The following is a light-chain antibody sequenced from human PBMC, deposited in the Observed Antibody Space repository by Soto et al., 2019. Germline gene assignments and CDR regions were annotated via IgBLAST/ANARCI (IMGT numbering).Light chain of an antibody. CDR2: SAS. CDR3: QQYGNSPYT. V-gene: IGKV3-20*01. Sequence: EIVLTQSPGTLSLSPGEGATLSCRASQSVSSNFLAWYQQKPGQAPRLLMYSASSRATDIPDRFSGSGSGTDFTLTISRLEPEDFAVYYCQQYGNSPYTFGQGTKLEIK. J-gene: IGKJ2*01. CDR1: QSVSSNF.